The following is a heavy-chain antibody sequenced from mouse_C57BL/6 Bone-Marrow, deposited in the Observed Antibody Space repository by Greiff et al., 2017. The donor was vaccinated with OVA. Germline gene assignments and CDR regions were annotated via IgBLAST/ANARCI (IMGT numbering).Heavy chain of an antibody. CDR2: IHPNSGST. D-gene: IGHD1-1*02. Sequence: QVQLQQPGAELVKPGASVKLSCKASGYTFTSSLMHWVKQRPGQGLEWIGMIHPNSGSTNYNEKFQSTATLTVDKSSSTAYMQLSSLTSEDSAVYYCARWGYGAWFAYWGQGTLVTVSA. J-gene: IGHJ3*01. CDR3: ARWGYGAWFAY. V-gene: IGHV1-64*01. CDR1: GYTFTSSL.